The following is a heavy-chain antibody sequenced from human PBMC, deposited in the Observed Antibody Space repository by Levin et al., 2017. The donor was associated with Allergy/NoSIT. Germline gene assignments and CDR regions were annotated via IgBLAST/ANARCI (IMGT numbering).Heavy chain of an antibody. D-gene: IGHD2-15*01. CDR1: GYTFSSYT. V-gene: IGHV1-3*01. CDR3: ARDFCSGTTCSLFGY. CDR2: INAGNGDT. J-gene: IGHJ4*02. Sequence: VASVKVSCKASGYTFSSYTIHWVRQVPGQRLELMGWINAGNGDTSLSQKFPGRIAITRDASTNTISLELRSLRSEDTAVYFCARDFCSGTTCSLFGYWGQGTLVTVST.